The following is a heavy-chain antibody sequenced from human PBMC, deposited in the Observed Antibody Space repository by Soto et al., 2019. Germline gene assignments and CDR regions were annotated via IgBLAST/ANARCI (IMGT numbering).Heavy chain of an antibody. V-gene: IGHV1-69*12. CDR1: GGTFSSYA. CDR2: IIPIFGTA. D-gene: IGHD3-3*01. CDR3: ARAGRTRILESGYYYYYGMDV. Sequence: QVQLVQSGAEVKKPGSSVKVSCKASGGTFSSYAISWVRQAPGQGLEWMGGIIPIFGTANYAQKFQGRVTITADESTSTAYMGLSSLRSEDTAVYYCARAGRTRILESGYYYYYGMDVWGQGTTVTVSS. J-gene: IGHJ6*02.